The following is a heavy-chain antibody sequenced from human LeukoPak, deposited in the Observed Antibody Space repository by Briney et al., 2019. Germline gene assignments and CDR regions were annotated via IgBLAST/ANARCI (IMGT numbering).Heavy chain of an antibody. D-gene: IGHD2-21*02. CDR2: ISSSSSTI. V-gene: IGHV3-48*01. Sequence: PGGSLRLSCAASGFTFSSYSMNWVRQAPGKGLEWVSYISSSSSTIYYADSVKGRFTISRDNAKNSLYLQMNSLRAEDTAVYYCAGDLCGGDCPYDYWGQGTLVTVSS. CDR1: GFTFSSYS. J-gene: IGHJ4*02. CDR3: AGDLCGGDCPYDY.